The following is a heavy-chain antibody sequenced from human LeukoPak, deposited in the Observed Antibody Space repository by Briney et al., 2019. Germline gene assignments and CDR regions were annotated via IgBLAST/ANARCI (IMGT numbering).Heavy chain of an antibody. V-gene: IGHV1-2*02. CDR3: ARASLWGRLSTNYYYYMDV. Sequence: ASVKVSCKASGYTFTGYYMHWVRQAPGQGLEWMGWINPNSGGTNYAQKLQGRVTMTTDTSTSTAYMELRSLRSDDTAVYYCARASLWGRLSTNYYYYMDVWGKGTTVTVSS. D-gene: IGHD3-16*02. J-gene: IGHJ6*03. CDR1: GYTFTGYY. CDR2: INPNSGGT.